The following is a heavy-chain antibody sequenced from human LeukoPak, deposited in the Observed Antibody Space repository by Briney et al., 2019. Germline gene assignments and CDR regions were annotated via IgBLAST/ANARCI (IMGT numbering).Heavy chain of an antibody. CDR3: AREVTASGWSRYPDY. CDR1: GYTFTSYG. CDR2: ISAYNGTT. V-gene: IGHV1-18*01. Sequence: GASVKVSCKASGYTFTSYGISWVRQAPGQGLEWMGWISAYNGTTNYAQKLQGRVTMTTDTSTSTAYMELRSLRSDDTAVYYCAREVTASGWSRYPDYWGQGTLVTVSS. J-gene: IGHJ4*02. D-gene: IGHD6-19*01.